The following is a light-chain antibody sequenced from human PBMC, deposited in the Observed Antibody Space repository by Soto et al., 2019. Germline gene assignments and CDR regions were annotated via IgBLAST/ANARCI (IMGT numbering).Light chain of an antibody. CDR2: ATS. Sequence: EIVLTQSPGTLSLSPGERATLSCRASQSGSSRYLAWYQQKPGQAPRLLIYATSNRATGIPDRFSGSGSGTDFTLTITRLELEDFAVYYCQQYGSSWTFGQGTKVEIK. V-gene: IGKV3-20*01. CDR1: QSGSSRY. CDR3: QQYGSSWT. J-gene: IGKJ1*01.